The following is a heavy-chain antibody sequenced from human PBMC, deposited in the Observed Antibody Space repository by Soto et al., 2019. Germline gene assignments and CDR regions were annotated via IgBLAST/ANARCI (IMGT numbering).Heavy chain of an antibody. D-gene: IGHD5-18*01. CDR2: INPNSGGT. J-gene: IGHJ6*02. CDR1: GYTFTGYY. Sequence: GASVKVSCKASGYTFTGYYMHWVRQAPGQGLEWMGWINPNSGGTNYAQKFQGWVTMTRDTSISTAYMELSRLRSDDTAVYYCAREVRYSYGFHYGMDVWGQGTTFTVSS. CDR3: AREVRYSYGFHYGMDV. V-gene: IGHV1-2*04.